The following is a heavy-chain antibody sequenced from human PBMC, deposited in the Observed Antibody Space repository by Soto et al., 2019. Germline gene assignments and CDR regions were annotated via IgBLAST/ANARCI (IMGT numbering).Heavy chain of an antibody. D-gene: IGHD4-17*01. J-gene: IGHJ4*02. CDR1: GFTFDDYA. CDR3: AKGNPPDYGDFFPPFDY. Sequence: EVQLVESGGGLVQPGRSLRLSCAASGFTFDDYAMHWVRQAPGKGLEWVSGISWNSGSIGYADSVKGRFTISRDNAKNSLYLQMNSLRAEDTALYYCAKGNPPDYGDFFPPFDYWGQGTLVTVSS. CDR2: ISWNSGSI. V-gene: IGHV3-9*01.